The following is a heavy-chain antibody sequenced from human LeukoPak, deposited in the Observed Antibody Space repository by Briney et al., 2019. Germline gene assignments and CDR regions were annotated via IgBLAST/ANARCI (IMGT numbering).Heavy chain of an antibody. CDR2: ICGSGSSGVTI. J-gene: IGHJ4*02. D-gene: IGHD2-2*01. Sequence: GGSLRLSCAASGFTFSTYEMNWVRQAPGKGLEWVSHICGSGSSGVTIYYADSVKGRFTISRDNAKNSLYLQKNSLRAEDTVVYYCARRYCSSISCLFDYWGQGTLVTVSS. CDR1: GFTFSTYE. CDR3: ARRYCSSISCLFDY. V-gene: IGHV3-48*03.